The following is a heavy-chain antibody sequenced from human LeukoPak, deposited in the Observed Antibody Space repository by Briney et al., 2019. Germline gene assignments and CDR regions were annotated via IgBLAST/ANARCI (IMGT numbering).Heavy chain of an antibody. CDR3: ARHVYYYYYYMDV. V-gene: IGHV4-38-2*01. CDR2: IYNSGST. Sequence: PSETLSLTCAVSEYSISSGYYWGWIRQPPGKGLEWIGSIYNSGSTYYNPSLESRVTISVDTSKNQFSLKLTSVTAADTAMYYCARHVYYYYYYMDVWGKGTTVTVSS. J-gene: IGHJ6*03. CDR1: EYSISSGYY.